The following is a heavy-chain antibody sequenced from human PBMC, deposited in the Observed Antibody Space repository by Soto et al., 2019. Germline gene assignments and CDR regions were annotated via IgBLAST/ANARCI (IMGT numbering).Heavy chain of an antibody. D-gene: IGHD6-19*01. J-gene: IGHJ4*02. Sequence: QLQLQESGPGLVKPSETLSLTCTVSGGSISSSSYYWGWIRQPPGKGLEWIGSIYYSGSTYYNPSLKSRVTISVDTSKNQFPLTLSSVTAADAAVYYWARHEAPSGWYFDYWGLGTLVTVSS. CDR2: IYYSGST. V-gene: IGHV4-39*01. CDR3: ARHEAPSGWYFDY. CDR1: GGSISSSSYY.